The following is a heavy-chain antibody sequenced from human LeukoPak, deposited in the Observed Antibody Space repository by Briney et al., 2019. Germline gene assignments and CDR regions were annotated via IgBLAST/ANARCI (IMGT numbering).Heavy chain of an antibody. CDR1: GGSFSGYY. CDR2: INHSGST. V-gene: IGHV4-34*01. J-gene: IGHJ4*02. CDR3: ARSRNWRGGYYYVSYFDY. D-gene: IGHD3-22*01. Sequence: PSETLSLTCAVYGGSFSGYYWSWIRQPPGKGLEWIGEINHSGSTNYNPSLKSRVTISVDTSKNQFSLKLSSVTAADTAVYYCARSRNWRGGYYYVSYFDYWGQGTLVTVSS.